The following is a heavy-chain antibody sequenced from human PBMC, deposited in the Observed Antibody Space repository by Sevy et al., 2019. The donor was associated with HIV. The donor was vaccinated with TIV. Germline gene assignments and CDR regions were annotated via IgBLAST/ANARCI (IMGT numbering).Heavy chain of an antibody. D-gene: IGHD2-15*01. CDR2: INHSGST. V-gene: IGHV4-34*01. CDR1: GGSFSGYY. Sequence: SETLSLTCAVYGGSFSGYYWSWIRQPPGKGLEWIGEINHSGSTNYNPSLKSRVTISVDTSKNQFSLKLSSVTAADTAGYYCARTRYCSGGSCPTGLDYWGQGTLVTVSS. J-gene: IGHJ4*02. CDR3: ARTRYCSGGSCPTGLDY.